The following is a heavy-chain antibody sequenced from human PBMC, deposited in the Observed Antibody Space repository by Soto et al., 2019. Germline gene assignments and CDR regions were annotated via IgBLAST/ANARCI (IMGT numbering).Heavy chain of an antibody. V-gene: IGHV4-34*01. CDR1: GGSFSGYY. Sequence: SETLSLTCAVYGGSFSGYYWSWIRQPPGKGLEWIGEINHSGSTNYNPSLKSRVTISVDTSKNQFSLKLSSVTAADTAVYYCATRTGDATGDDWFDPWGQGTLVTVSS. CDR3: ATRTGDATGDDWFDP. CDR2: INHSGST. D-gene: IGHD4-17*01. J-gene: IGHJ5*02.